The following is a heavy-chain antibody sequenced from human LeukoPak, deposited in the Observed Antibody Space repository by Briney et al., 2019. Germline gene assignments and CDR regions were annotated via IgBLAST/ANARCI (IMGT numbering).Heavy chain of an antibody. Sequence: GGCLSLSCAASGFTFSSYTMSWVRQAPGKGLEWVSAISVSGYSTYYADSVKGRITISRDNSKNTLYLQMNSLRAEDTAVYYCAKDQSSSLPKTYYFDYWGQGTLVTVSS. CDR1: GFTFSSYT. CDR2: ISVSGYST. J-gene: IGHJ4*02. D-gene: IGHD6-13*01. V-gene: IGHV3-23*01. CDR3: AKDQSSSLPKTYYFDY.